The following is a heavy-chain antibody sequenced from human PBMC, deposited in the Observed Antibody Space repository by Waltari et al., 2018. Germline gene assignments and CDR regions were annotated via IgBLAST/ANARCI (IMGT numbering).Heavy chain of an antibody. CDR2: IYYSGTT. CDR3: GRKDSFDI. CDR1: GGSVSSSGYY. Sequence: QLQLQESGPGLVKPSETLSLTCTVSGGSVSSSGYYWGGIRQPPGKGLEWIGSIYYSGTTYYNPSLKSRVTISVDTSKNQFSMKLSSVTAADTAVYYCGRKDSFDIWGQGTMVTVSP. V-gene: IGHV4-39*01. J-gene: IGHJ3*02.